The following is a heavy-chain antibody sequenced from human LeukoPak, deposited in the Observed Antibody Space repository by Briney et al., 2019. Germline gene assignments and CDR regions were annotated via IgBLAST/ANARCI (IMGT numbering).Heavy chain of an antibody. Sequence: GGSLRLSCAASGFTFRSYDMHWVRQATGKGLEWVSGIGTAGEIYYPGSVKGRFTISRENAKNSLYLQMNSLRAGDTAVYYCARAAYSSTWYSRYFDLWGRGTLATVSS. J-gene: IGHJ2*01. CDR2: IGTAGEI. D-gene: IGHD6-13*01. CDR3: ARAAYSSTWYSRYFDL. V-gene: IGHV3-13*01. CDR1: GFTFRSYD.